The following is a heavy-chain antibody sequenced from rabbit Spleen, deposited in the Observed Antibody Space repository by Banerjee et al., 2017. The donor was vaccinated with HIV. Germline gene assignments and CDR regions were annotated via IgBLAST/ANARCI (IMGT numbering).Heavy chain of an antibody. CDR3: ARDAGTSFSSYGMDL. CDR2: AYAGSSGST. D-gene: IGHD8-1*01. Sequence: QEQLEESGGDLVKPEGSLTLTCTASGFSFSSGYDMCWVRQAPGKGLEWVACAYAGSSGSTYSATWAKGRFTISKTSSTTVTLQMTSLTAADTATYFCARDAGTSFSSYGMDLWGPGDPGHRL. V-gene: IGHV1S45*01. J-gene: IGHJ6*01. CDR1: GFSFSSGYD.